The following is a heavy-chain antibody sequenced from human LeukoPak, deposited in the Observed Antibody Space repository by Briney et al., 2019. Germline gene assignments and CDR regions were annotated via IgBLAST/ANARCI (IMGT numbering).Heavy chain of an antibody. CDR3: ANQEDSFRPHNDN. CDR2: ISGSGANT. V-gene: IGHV3-23*01. J-gene: IGHJ4*02. CDR1: GFTFSTYA. D-gene: IGHD2-21*01. Sequence: GGSLRLSCAASGFTFSTYAMSWVRQAPGKGLEWVSTISGSGANTYYADSVKGRFTVSRDKSENMLSLQMNSLRAEDTAVYYCANQEDSFRPHNDNWGQETVVTVSS.